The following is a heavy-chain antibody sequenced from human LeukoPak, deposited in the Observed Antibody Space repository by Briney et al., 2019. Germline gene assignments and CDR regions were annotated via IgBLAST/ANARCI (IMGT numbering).Heavy chain of an antibody. J-gene: IGHJ6*03. V-gene: IGHV1-69*01. CDR3: ARAGCSGGSCYSLTTWDYYMDV. Sequence: SVNVSCKASGGTFSSYAISWVRQAPGQGLEWMGGIIPIFGTANYAQKFQGRVTITADESTSTAYMELSSLRSEDTAVYYCARAGCSGGSCYSLTTWDYYMDVWGKGTTVTISS. CDR2: IIPIFGTA. CDR1: GGTFSSYA. D-gene: IGHD2-15*01.